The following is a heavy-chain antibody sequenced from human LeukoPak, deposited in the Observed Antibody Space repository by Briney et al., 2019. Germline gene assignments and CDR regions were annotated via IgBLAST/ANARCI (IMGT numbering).Heavy chain of an antibody. CDR2: IYYSGST. J-gene: IGHJ4*02. D-gene: IGHD4-23*01. CDR1: GGSISSYY. Sequence: SETLSLTCTVSGGSISSYYWSWIRQPPGKGLEWIGYIYYSGSTNYNPSLKSRATISVDTSKNQFSLKLSSVTAADTAVYYCARVGGNSDPYFDYWGQGTLVTVSS. CDR3: ARVGGNSDPYFDY. V-gene: IGHV4-59*01.